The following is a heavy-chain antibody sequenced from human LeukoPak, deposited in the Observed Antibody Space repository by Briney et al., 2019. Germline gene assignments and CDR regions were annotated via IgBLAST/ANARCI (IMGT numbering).Heavy chain of an antibody. J-gene: IGHJ4*02. D-gene: IGHD1-7*01. CDR3: ASTNPLTGTTLY. CDR2: IHYSGST. V-gene: IGHV4-59*01. CDR1: GGSISSYY. Sequence: SETLSLTCTVSGGSISSYYWSWIRQPPGKGLEWIGYIHYSGSTNYNPSLKSRLTISVDRSKKQFSLKMNSVTAADTAVYYCASTNPLTGTTLYWGQGTLVTVSS.